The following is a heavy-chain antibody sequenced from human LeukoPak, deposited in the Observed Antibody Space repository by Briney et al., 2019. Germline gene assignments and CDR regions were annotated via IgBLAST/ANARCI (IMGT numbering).Heavy chain of an antibody. Sequence: GGSLRLSCAASGFTFSSYAMSWVRLAPGKGLEWVSAISGSGGSTYYADSVKGRFTISRDNSKNTLYLQMNSLRAEDTAVYYCAKDHWNYDILTGYYFDYWGQGTLVTVSS. CDR2: ISGSGGST. CDR3: AKDHWNYDILTGYYFDY. V-gene: IGHV3-23*01. D-gene: IGHD3-9*01. CDR1: GFTFSSYA. J-gene: IGHJ4*02.